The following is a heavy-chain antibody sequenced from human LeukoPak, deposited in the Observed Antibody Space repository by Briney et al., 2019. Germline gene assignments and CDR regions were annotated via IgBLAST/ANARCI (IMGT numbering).Heavy chain of an antibody. J-gene: IGHJ3*02. V-gene: IGHV3-30*02. CDR1: GFTFSTYG. CDR3: ARDRGDYVWGSYHDAFDI. D-gene: IGHD3-16*02. CDR2: IRYDGTNK. Sequence: QAGGSLRLSCAASGFTFSTYGMHWVRQAPGKGLEWVAFIRYDGTNKYYADSVKGRFTISRDNAKNSLYLQMNSLRAEDTAVYYCARDRGDYVWGSYHDAFDIWGQGTMVTVSS.